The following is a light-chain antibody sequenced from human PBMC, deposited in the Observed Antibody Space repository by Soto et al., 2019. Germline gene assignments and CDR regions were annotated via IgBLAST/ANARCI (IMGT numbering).Light chain of an antibody. CDR1: QNVNSN. Sequence: TTQAPAIGTASRGERATLSCRASQNVNSNFAWYQQKPGQAPRLLIFGASTRATGIPARFSGSGSGTEFILTVSRLQSEDFSVYYCQQYGSSPWRFGQGTKLDIK. V-gene: IGKV3-15*01. J-gene: IGKJ1*01. CDR2: GAS. CDR3: QQYGSSPWR.